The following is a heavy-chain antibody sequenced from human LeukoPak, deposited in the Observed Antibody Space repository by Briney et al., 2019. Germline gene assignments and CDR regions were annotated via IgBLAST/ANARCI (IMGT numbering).Heavy chain of an antibody. J-gene: IGHJ4*02. CDR3: ARAASDSWYDY. Sequence: GGSLRLSCAAAGFTFSAYDMHWVRQAPGKGLVWVSRINRDGSTTVYVDSVKGRFTVSRDNAKNMLYLEVNSLRAEDTAVYYCARAASDSWYDYWGQGTLVTVSS. CDR1: GFTFSAYD. V-gene: IGHV3-74*01. D-gene: IGHD6-13*01. CDR2: INRDGSTT.